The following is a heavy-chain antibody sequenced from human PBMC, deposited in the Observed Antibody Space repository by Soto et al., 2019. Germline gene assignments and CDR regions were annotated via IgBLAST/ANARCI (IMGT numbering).Heavy chain of an antibody. D-gene: IGHD6-6*01. CDR3: ARDSSVYYYYMDV. CDR1: GGTFSSYT. Sequence: GASVKVSCKASGGTFSSYTISWVRQAPGQGLEWMGRIIPILGIANYAQKFQGRVTITADKSTSTAYMELSSLRSEDTAVYYCARDSSVYYYYMDVWGKGTTVTVSS. V-gene: IGHV1-69*04. J-gene: IGHJ6*03. CDR2: IIPILGIA.